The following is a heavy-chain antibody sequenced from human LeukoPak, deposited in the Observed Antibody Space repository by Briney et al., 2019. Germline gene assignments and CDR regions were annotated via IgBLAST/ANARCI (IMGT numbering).Heavy chain of an antibody. D-gene: IGHD6-19*01. CDR3: TRGGQVAGTQKYSRH. CDR1: GYTFTSYD. CDR2: INPKSGNT. Sequence: ASVKVSCKASGYTFTSYDINWVRQATGLGLEWMGWINPKSGNTGYAQKFQGRVTMTRNTSISTAYMELSSLRSEDTAGYYCTRGGQVAGTQKYSRHWGQGTLVTSPQ. J-gene: IGHJ1*01. V-gene: IGHV1-8*01.